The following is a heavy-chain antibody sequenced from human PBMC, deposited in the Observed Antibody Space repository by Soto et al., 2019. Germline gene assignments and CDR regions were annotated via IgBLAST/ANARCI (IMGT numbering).Heavy chain of an antibody. J-gene: IGHJ4*02. Sequence: PSETLSLTCTVSGVSVNRGSHYWAWIRQPPGQGLEWIGNIYYTGTTFYKPSLKSRVTISVDTSKNQFSLNLSSVTAADTAVYYCARWAPVFRYYFNYWGQGTLVTVSS. D-gene: IGHD3-10*01. V-gene: IGHV4-39*01. CDR1: GVSVNRGSHY. CDR3: ARWAPVFRYYFNY. CDR2: IYYTGTT.